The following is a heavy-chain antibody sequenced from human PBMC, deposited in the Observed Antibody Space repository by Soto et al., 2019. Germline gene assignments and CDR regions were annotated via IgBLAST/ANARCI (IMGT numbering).Heavy chain of an antibody. J-gene: IGHJ4*02. Sequence: GASVKVSCKASGYTFTGYYMHWVRQAPGQGLEWMGWINPNSGGTNYAQKFQGRVTMTRDTSISTAYMELSRLRSDDTAVYYCAGEGTNGSGGSCYNYWGQGTMGTVSA. D-gene: IGHD2-15*01. CDR2: INPNSGGT. CDR1: GYTFTGYY. V-gene: IGHV1-2*02. CDR3: AGEGTNGSGGSCYNY.